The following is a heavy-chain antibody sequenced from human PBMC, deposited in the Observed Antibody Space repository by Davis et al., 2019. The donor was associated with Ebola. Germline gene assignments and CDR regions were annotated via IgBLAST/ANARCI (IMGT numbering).Heavy chain of an antibody. J-gene: IGHJ6*04. Sequence: GESLKISCAASAFTFSLFAMHWVRQAPGKGLVWVSRINSDGSSTSYADSVKGRFTISRDNAKNTLYLQMNSLRAEDTAVYYCAREDLYGMDVWGKGTTVTVSS. CDR2: INSDGSST. V-gene: IGHV3-74*01. CDR1: AFTFSLFA. CDR3: AREDLYGMDV.